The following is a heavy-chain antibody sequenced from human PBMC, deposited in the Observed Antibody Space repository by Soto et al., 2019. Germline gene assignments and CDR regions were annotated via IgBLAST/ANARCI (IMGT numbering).Heavy chain of an antibody. CDR3: ASGENGYNKFYFDF. CDR1: GVSIISHY. D-gene: IGHD5-12*01. J-gene: IGHJ4*02. Sequence: EVQLVESGGGLIQPGGSLRLSCAASGVSIISHYMSWVRQAPGKGLEWISLIYAGGSTFYADSVKGRFTISRDNSKNTLYLQIDSLTAEDTAVYYCASGENGYNKFYFDFWGQGTLVTVSS. CDR2: IYAGGST. V-gene: IGHV3-53*01.